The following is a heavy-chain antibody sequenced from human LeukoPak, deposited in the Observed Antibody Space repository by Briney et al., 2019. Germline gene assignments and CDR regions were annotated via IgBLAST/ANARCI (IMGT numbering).Heavy chain of an antibody. V-gene: IGHV4-39*01. D-gene: IGHD3-3*01. CDR2: IYYSGST. CDR1: GGSISSSSYY. CDR3: ARQPLRFLEWLAKGGFFDY. Sequence: SETLSLXCAVSGGSISSSSYYWGWIRQPPGKGLEWIGSIYYSGSTYYNPSLKSRVTISVDTSKNQFSLKLSSVTAADTAVYYCARQPLRFLEWLAKGGFFDYWGQGTLVTVSS. J-gene: IGHJ4*02.